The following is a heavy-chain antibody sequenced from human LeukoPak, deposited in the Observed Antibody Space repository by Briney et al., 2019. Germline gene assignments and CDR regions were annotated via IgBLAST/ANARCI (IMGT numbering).Heavy chain of an antibody. Sequence: GGSLRLSCAASGFFVTTYGMHWVRQAPGKGLEWVAVIWYDGSDKYYTDSVKGRFTISRDNSKNTLYLQMNSLRAEDTAIYYCARAGDAFDIWGQGTMVTVSS. CDR3: ARAGDAFDI. CDR2: IWYDGSDK. V-gene: IGHV3-33*08. CDR1: GFFVTTYG. J-gene: IGHJ3*02.